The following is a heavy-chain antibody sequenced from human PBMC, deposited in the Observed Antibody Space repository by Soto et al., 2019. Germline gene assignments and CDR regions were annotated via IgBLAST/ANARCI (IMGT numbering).Heavy chain of an antibody. CDR2: IIPIFGTT. Sequence: SVKVSCKASGGTFSSYAINWVRQAPGQGLEWMGGIIPIFGTTSYAQKFQGRVTITADESTSTAYMELSSLRSEDTAVYYCAREIGSGWAFDYWGQGTLVTVSS. CDR1: GGTFSSYA. J-gene: IGHJ4*02. V-gene: IGHV1-69*13. D-gene: IGHD6-19*01. CDR3: AREIGSGWAFDY.